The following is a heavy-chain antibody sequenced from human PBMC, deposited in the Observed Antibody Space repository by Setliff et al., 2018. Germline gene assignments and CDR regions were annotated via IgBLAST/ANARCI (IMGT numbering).Heavy chain of an antibody. Sequence: TSETLSLTCAVYGGSFSGYYWGWIRQPPGKGLEWIGSIYYSGSTYYNPSLKSRVTISVDTSKNQFSLKLSSVTAADTATYYCARAGPTVTFFRVLVISWWDPWGQGSPVTVSS. D-gene: IGHD3-3*01. CDR1: GGSFSGYY. CDR3: ARAGPTVTFFRVLVISWWDP. J-gene: IGHJ5*02. V-gene: IGHV4-34*01. CDR2: IYYSGST.